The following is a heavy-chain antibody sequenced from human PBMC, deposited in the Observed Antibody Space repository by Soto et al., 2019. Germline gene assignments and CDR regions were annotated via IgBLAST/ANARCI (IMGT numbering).Heavy chain of an antibody. CDR2: ISFDGSKT. CDR3: AREGDSGSYAAF. CDR1: GSTFSNYD. V-gene: IGHV3-30*03. D-gene: IGHD1-26*01. J-gene: IGHJ4*02. Sequence: QVQLVQSGGGVVQPGRSLSLSCEASGSTFSNYDMDWVRQAPGKGLEWVAIISFDGSKTYYADSVKGRFTVSRDNSKNTLFLQMNSLIPDDTATYYCAREGDSGSYAAFGGKGSLVTVSS.